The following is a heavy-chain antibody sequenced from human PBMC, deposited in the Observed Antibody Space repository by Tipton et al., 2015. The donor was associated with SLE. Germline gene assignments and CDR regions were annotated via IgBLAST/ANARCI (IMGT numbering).Heavy chain of an antibody. Sequence: LRLSCTVSGGSISSHYWSWIRQHPGKGLEWIGYIYYTGSTYYNPSLKSRVTISVDTSKNQFSLKLSSVTAADTAVYYCARGDVITLDYWGQGTLVTVSS. J-gene: IGHJ4*02. D-gene: IGHD3-16*01. CDR3: ARGDVITLDY. CDR2: IYYTGST. V-gene: IGHV4-31*02. CDR1: GGSISSHY.